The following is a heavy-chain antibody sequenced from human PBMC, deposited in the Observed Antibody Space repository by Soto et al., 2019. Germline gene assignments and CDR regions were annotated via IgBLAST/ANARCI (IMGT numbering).Heavy chain of an antibody. CDR1: GAAISGFY. D-gene: IGHD1-1*01. CDR3: VRDGTKTLRDWFDP. CDR2: IYATGTT. V-gene: IGHV4-4*07. Sequence: SETLSLTCTVSGAAISGFYWSWIRKSAGKGLEWIGRIYATGTTDYNPSLKSRVMMSVDTSKKQFSLKLRSVTAADTAVYYCVRDGTKTLRDWFDPWGQGISVTVSS. J-gene: IGHJ5*02.